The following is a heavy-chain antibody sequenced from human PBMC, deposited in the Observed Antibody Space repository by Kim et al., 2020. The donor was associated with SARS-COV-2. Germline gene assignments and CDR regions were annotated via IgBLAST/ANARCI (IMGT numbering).Heavy chain of an antibody. Sequence: GGSLRLSCAASGFTFSDYYMSWIRQAPGKGLEWVSYISSSGSTIYYADSVKGRFTISRDNAKNSLYVQMNSLRAEDTAVYYCARPAWDGFYYYEAFEYWGQGTLVTVSS. CDR2: ISSSGSTI. CDR1: GFTFSDYY. V-gene: IGHV3-11*01. J-gene: IGHJ4*02. D-gene: IGHD3-22*01. CDR3: ARPAWDGFYYYEAFEY.